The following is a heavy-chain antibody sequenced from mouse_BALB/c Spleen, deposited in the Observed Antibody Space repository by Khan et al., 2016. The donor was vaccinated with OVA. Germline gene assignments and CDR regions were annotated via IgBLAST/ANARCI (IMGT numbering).Heavy chain of an antibody. Sequence: EVELVESGGDLVKPGGSPKLSCAASRFTFSDYFMYWVRQTPEKRLEWVATISDGGTYTYYPDSVQGRFTISRDDAKDNPYLQMSMLKSDDIAMYYCARDYYGDPFACWGQGTLVTVAA. CDR2: ISDGGTYT. J-gene: IGHJ3*01. D-gene: IGHD2-13*01. CDR3: ARDYYGDPFAC. CDR1: RFTFSDYF. V-gene: IGHV5-4*02.